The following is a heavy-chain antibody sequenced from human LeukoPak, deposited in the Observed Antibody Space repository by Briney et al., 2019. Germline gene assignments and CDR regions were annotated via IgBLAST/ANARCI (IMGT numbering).Heavy chain of an antibody. CDR3: ARGGDIVATIDYYYYYMDV. D-gene: IGHD5-12*01. J-gene: IGHJ6*03. V-gene: IGHV1-69*13. Sequence: SVKVSCKASGYTFTSYAISWVRQAPGQGLEWMGGIIPIFGTANYAQKFQGRVTITADESTSTAYMELSSLRSEDTAVYYCARGGDIVATIDYYYYYMDVWGKGTTVTISS. CDR2: IIPIFGTA. CDR1: GYTFTSYA.